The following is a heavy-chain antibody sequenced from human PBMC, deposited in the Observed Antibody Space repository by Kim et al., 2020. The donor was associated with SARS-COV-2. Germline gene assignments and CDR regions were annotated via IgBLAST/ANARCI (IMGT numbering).Heavy chain of an antibody. CDR2: IDTNTGTP. J-gene: IGHJ5*02. V-gene: IGHV7-4-1*02. CDR3: AREDGIQGAIKTDWLDP. D-gene: IGHD2-2*02. CDR1: GYTFSKYG. Sequence: ASVKVSCKAFGYTFSKYGLNWVRQAPGQGLEWMGWIDTNTGTPAYAQAFRGRFVFSFDTSVSTAYLQISSLKAEDTAVYFCAREDGIQGAIKTDWLDPWGQGTLVTVSS.